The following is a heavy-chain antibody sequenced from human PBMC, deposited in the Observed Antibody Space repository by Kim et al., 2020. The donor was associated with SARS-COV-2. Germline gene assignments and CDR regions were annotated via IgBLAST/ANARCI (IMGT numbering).Heavy chain of an antibody. CDR2: VTSGGTT. V-gene: IGHV3-23*01. D-gene: IGHD1-26*01. Sequence: GGSLRLSCAASGFTFSNYGMTWIRQAPGKGLEWVSIVTSGGTTFYADSVKGRCTISRDNSKNTLYLQVNSLRADDTAVYYCSKSRGSGSDYGFYYWGQGT. CDR1: GFTFSNYG. J-gene: IGHJ4*02. CDR3: SKSRGSGSDYGFYY.